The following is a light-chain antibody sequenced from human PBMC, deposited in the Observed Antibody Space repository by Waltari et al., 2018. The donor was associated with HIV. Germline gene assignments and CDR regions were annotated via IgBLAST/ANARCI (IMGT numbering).Light chain of an antibody. Sequence: EIVMTQSPATLSVSPGESATLSCRASQSVSSYLAWYQQKPGQAPRLLIYGASTRATGIPARFSGSGSGTEFTLTISSLQSEDFAVYYCQQYKSWPPRAFGQGTKLEIK. CDR1: QSVSSY. V-gene: IGKV3-15*01. CDR2: GAS. J-gene: IGKJ2*01. CDR3: QQYKSWPPRA.